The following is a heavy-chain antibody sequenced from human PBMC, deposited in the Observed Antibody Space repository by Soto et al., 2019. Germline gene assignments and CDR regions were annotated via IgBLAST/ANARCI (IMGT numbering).Heavy chain of an antibody. D-gene: IGHD4-17*01. V-gene: IGHV4-31*03. CDR1: DGSISSGGYY. CDR2: IYYSGYT. CDR3: ARGGDYEGFDY. J-gene: IGHJ4*02. Sequence: QVQLQESGPGLVKPSQTLSLTCTVSDGSISSGGYYWSWIRQHPGKGLEWIGNIYYSGYTYYNPSRRSRVTISVDTSKNQFSLKLSSVTAADTAVYYCARGGDYEGFDYWGQGTLVTVSS.